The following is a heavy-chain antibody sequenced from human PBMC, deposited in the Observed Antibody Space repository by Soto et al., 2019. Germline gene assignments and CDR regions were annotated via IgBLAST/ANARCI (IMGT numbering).Heavy chain of an antibody. Sequence: VGSLRLSGAASGFTFSTYPMSWVRQAPGKGLEWVSGISGSGISTYYTDSVKGRFTISRDNSKNTVFLQMNSLRDGDTAVYYCVKPPVITASYYYYDMDVWGQGTTVTVSS. D-gene: IGHD4-4*01. CDR2: ISGSGIST. CDR1: GFTFSTYP. V-gene: IGHV3-23*01. CDR3: VKPPVITASYYYYDMDV. J-gene: IGHJ6*02.